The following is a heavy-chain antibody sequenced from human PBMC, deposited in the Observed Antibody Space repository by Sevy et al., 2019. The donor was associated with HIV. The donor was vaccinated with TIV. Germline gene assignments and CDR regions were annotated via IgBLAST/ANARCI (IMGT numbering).Heavy chain of an antibody. D-gene: IGHD3-22*01. V-gene: IGHV4-39*01. CDR1: GGSISSSSFY. CDR3: ARHWAYDSSAYYDAHPHDY. CDR2: IYYSGHT. J-gene: IGHJ4*02. Sequence: SETLSLTCTVSGGSISSSSFYWGWIRQPPGKGLEWIGTIYYSGHTYYNPSLKSRVTISVDTSKNQFSLKLTSVTAADTAVYYGARHWAYDSSAYYDAHPHDYWGQGTLVTVSS.